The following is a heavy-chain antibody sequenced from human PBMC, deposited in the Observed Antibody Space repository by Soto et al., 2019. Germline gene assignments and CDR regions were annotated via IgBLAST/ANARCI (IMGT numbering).Heavy chain of an antibody. J-gene: IGHJ5*02. V-gene: IGHV3-33*01. CDR1: GFTFSSYG. CDR3: ARDGQWLVRGWFDP. Sequence: QVQLVESGGGVVQPGRSLRLSCAASGFTFSSYGMHWVRQAPGKGLEWVAVIWYDGSNKYYADSVKGRFTISRDNSKNTLYVQMNSLRAEDTAVYYCARDGQWLVRGWFDPWGQGTLVTVSS. CDR2: IWYDGSNK. D-gene: IGHD6-19*01.